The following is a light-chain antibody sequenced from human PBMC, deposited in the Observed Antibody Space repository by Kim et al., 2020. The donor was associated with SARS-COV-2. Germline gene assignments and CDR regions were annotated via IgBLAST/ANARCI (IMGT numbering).Light chain of an antibody. V-gene: IGKV1-9*01. J-gene: IGKJ2*01. Sequence: SASVGYRVTITCRTSHGSSGYLAWFQQQPGKAPKLLIYAASTLQGGVPSRFSGSGSGTEFTLTFGSLQPEDFATYYCQQLNSYPPTFGQGTKLEI. CDR2: AAS. CDR3: QQLNSYPPT. CDR1: HGSSGY.